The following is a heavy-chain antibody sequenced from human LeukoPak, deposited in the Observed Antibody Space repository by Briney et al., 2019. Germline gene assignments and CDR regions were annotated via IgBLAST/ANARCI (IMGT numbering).Heavy chain of an antibody. V-gene: IGHV4-30-4*01. Sequence: SQTLSLTCTVSGGSISSGDYYWSWIRQPPGKGLEWIGYIYYSGSTYYNPSLKSRVTISVDTSKNQFSLKLSSVTAADTAVFYCARAAPPLYSSCTPFGYWGQGTLVTVSS. J-gene: IGHJ4*02. CDR1: GGSISSGDYY. D-gene: IGHD6-6*01. CDR2: IYYSGST. CDR3: ARAAPPLYSSCTPFGY.